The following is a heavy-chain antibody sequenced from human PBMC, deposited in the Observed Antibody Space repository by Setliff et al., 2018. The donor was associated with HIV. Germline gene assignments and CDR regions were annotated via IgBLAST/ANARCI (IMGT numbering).Heavy chain of an antibody. V-gene: IGHV4-39*01. CDR1: GGSIRNFDYY. Sequence: SETLSLTCTVSGGSIRNFDYYWGWIRQPPGKGLEWIGTVYYSGSTYYNNSVKGRVTISVDRSKNQFSLKLSSVTAADTAVYYCAGGDGYRSNDAYYDTGMDVWGQGITVTVSS. CDR3: AGGDGYRSNDAYYDTGMDV. D-gene: IGHD5-12*01. J-gene: IGHJ6*02. CDR2: VYYSGST.